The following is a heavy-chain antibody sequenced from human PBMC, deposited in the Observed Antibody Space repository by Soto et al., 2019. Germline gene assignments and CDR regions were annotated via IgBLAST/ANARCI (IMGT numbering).Heavy chain of an antibody. D-gene: IGHD3-16*01. CDR2: ISYDGSNK. J-gene: IGHJ4*02. Sequence: QVQLVESGGGVVQPGRSLRLSCAAFGFSFSSYGMHWVRQAPGKGLEWVAVISYDGSNKDYGEFVKGRFTISRDNAKNTLSLQRNSLRAEDTAGYYCANHYDWPDSWGQGTLVTVSS. V-gene: IGHV3-30*18. CDR1: GFSFSSYG. CDR3: ANHYDWPDS.